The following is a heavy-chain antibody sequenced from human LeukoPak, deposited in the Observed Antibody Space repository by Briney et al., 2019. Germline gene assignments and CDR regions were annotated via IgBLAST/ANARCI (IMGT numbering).Heavy chain of an antibody. CDR1: GFTFTIYW. Sequence: PGGSLTLSCAASGFTFTIYWMSWVRQAPGKGLEWVANIKGDGSETYYVDSVKGRFTISRENAKNTLYLQLNSLRAEDTAVYYCARIDWVTDFWGQGTLVTVSS. CDR3: ARIDWVTDF. V-gene: IGHV3-7*02. J-gene: IGHJ4*02. D-gene: IGHD2-21*01. CDR2: IKGDGSET.